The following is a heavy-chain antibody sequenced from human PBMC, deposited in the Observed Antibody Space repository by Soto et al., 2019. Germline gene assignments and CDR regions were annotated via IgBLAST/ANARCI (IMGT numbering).Heavy chain of an antibody. CDR2: IYYTGST. CDR3: ANFNWDFDL. J-gene: IGHJ2*01. CDR1: GGSISSYY. Sequence: QVQLQESGPGLVKPSETLSLTCTVSGGSISSYYWSWIRQPPGKGLEWIGYIYYTGSTNYNPSLKRRVTTSVDTSKTQFSLQLSSVTAAATAVYYCANFNWDFDLWGRGTLVTVSS. V-gene: IGHV4-59*01.